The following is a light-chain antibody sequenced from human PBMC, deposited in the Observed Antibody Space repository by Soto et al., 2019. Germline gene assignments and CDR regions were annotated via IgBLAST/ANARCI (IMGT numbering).Light chain of an antibody. V-gene: IGKV3-15*01. CDR1: QSVNSN. J-gene: IGKJ2*01. CDR2: GAS. Sequence: DIVMTQSPATLSVSPGERATLSCRASQSVNSNLAWYQQKPGQAPRLLIYGASTRVAGIPARFSGSGSGTEFILTISSLQSEDVSVYYCQQYNNRPPYTFGQGTKLEIK. CDR3: QQYNNRPPYT.